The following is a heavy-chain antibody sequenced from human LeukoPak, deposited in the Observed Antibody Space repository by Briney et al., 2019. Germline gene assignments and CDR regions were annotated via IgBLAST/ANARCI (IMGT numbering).Heavy chain of an antibody. CDR3: AKAYGSGSYYRLFDY. J-gene: IGHJ4*02. D-gene: IGHD3-10*01. CDR2: ISGSGGST. V-gene: IGHV3-23*01. Sequence: GGSLRLSCAASGFTFSSYAMSWVRQAPGKGLEWVSTISGSGGSTYYADSVKGRFTISRDNSKNTLYLQMNSLSAEDTAVYYCAKAYGSGSYYRLFDYWGQGTLVTVSS. CDR1: GFTFSSYA.